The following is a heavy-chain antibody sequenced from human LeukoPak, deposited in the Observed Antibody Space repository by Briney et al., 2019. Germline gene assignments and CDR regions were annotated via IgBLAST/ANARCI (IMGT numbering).Heavy chain of an antibody. V-gene: IGHV4-38-2*02. CDR2: LYHSETT. J-gene: IGHJ4*02. CDR1: GYSISSDYY. CDR3: ARDFYGDYFDY. D-gene: IGHD4-17*01. Sequence: SETLSLTCTVFGYSISSDYYWGWIRQPPGKGLEWIGSLYHSETTYYNPSLKSRVTMSVDTSKNQFSLKLSSVTAADTAVYYCARDFYGDYFDYWGQGTLVTVSS.